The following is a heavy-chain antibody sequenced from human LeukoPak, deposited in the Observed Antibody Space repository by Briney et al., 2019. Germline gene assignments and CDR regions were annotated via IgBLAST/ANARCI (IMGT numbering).Heavy chain of an antibody. J-gene: IGHJ4*02. CDR2: IYYSGST. D-gene: IGHD3-22*01. Sequence: PSETLSLPCTVSGGSLSSYYSSWIRQPPGKGLEWVGYIYYSGSTNYNPSLKSRLTISVETSKNQFSLTLSSVTAADTDVYYCARHHYYDSSGYRDYWGQGTLVTVSS. V-gene: IGHV4-59*01. CDR3: ARHHYYDSSGYRDY. CDR1: GGSLSSYY.